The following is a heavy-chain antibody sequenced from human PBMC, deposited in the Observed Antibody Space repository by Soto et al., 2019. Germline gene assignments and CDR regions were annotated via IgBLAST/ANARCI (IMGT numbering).Heavy chain of an antibody. J-gene: IGHJ5*02. Sequence: SGFTFSSSGMHWVRPAPCKGLECVAVISYGGSNRCYADSVKGRFTISRDNAKNSLYLQMNSLRAEDTAVYYCARGVGVAAAGTGGWFDPWGQGTLVTVSS. CDR2: ISYGGSNR. V-gene: IGHV3-30*12. D-gene: IGHD6-13*01. CDR3: ARGVGVAAAGTGGWFDP. CDR1: GFTFSSSG.